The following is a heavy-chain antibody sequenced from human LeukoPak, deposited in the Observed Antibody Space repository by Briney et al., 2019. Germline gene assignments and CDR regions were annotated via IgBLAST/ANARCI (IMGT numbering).Heavy chain of an antibody. J-gene: IGHJ4*02. D-gene: IGHD3-22*01. V-gene: IGHV3-23*01. CDR2: ISGSGGST. Sequence: GGSLRLSCAASGFTFSTYAMSWVRQAPGEGLEWVSVISGSGGSTYYADSVEGRFTISRDNSKNTLYLQMNSLRVEDTAAYYCAKRGYDSNGYYGYFDYWGQGTLVTVSS. CDR3: AKRGYDSNGYYGYFDY. CDR1: GFTFSTYA.